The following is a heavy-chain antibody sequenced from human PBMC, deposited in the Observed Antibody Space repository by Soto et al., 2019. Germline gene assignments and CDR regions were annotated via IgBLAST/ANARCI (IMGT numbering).Heavy chain of an antibody. CDR3: AKCMTTVTTFPFDI. D-gene: IGHD4-17*01. V-gene: IGHV3-23*01. Sequence: EVQLLESGGGLVQPGGSLRLSCAASGFTFRSYAMSWVRQAPGKGLEWVSAISGSGVGTYYADSVKGRFIISRDNSXNTLYLQMNSLRAEDTAVYYCAKCMTTVTTFPFDIWGQGTMVTVSS. CDR1: GFTFRSYA. CDR2: ISGSGVGT. J-gene: IGHJ3*02.